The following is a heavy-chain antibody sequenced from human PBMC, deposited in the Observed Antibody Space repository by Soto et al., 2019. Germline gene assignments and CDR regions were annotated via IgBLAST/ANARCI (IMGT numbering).Heavy chain of an antibody. CDR3: VKGGEDITSPYGMDV. CDR2: ISTGGTYL. CDR1: GFSFRTHT. Sequence: GGSLRLSCVASGFSFRTHTLVWVRQAPGKGLEWVSYISTGGTYLEYAHSVKGRFTISRDDAADSVFLQMNSLKGDDTAVYYCVKGGEDITSPYGMDVWGQGTTVTVSS. V-gene: IGHV3-21*06. D-gene: IGHD2-2*01. J-gene: IGHJ6*02.